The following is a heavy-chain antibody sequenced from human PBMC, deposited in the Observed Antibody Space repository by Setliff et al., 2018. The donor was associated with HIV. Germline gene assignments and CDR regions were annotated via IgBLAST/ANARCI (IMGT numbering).Heavy chain of an antibody. CDR3: ARDFLRSGYFDS. CDR1: GDSLSSDYYY. J-gene: IGHJ4*02. D-gene: IGHD4-17*01. CDR2: IYYSGST. V-gene: IGHV4-31*02. Sequence: SETLSLTCTVSGDSLSSDYYYWTWIRQHPEKGLEWIGYIYYSGSTLYNPSLRSRLSMSVDTPKNQFSLELSSVTAADTAVYFCARDFLRSGYFDSWGQGKLVTVSS.